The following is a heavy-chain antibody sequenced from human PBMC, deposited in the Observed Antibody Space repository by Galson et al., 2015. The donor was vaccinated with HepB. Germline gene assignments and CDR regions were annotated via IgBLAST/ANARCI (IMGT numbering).Heavy chain of an antibody. CDR1: GFTFGDYA. CDR2: ISWNSDNT. V-gene: IGHV3-9*01. CDR3: AKAHLGELSFSFDY. D-gene: IGHD3-16*02. J-gene: IGHJ4*02. Sequence: SLRLSCAASGFTFGDYAMHWVRQTPGKGLEWVSGISWNSDNTGYADSVKGRFTISRDNAKNSLYLQMNSLRADDTALYYCAKAHLGELSFSFDYWGQGTLVTVSS.